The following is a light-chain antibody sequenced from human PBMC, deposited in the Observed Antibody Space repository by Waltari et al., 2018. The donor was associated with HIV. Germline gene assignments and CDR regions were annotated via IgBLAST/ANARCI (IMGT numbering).Light chain of an antibody. CDR1: SSNIGSNY. CDR2: RNN. Sequence: QSVLTQPPSTSGTPGQRVTISCFGSSSNIGSNYVYWYQQLPGTAPKPLIYRNNQRPSGVPDRFSGSKSGTSASLAISGLRSEDEGDYSCAAWDDTRGGLWVFGGGTKVTVL. J-gene: IGLJ3*02. V-gene: IGLV1-47*01. CDR3: AAWDDTRGGLWV.